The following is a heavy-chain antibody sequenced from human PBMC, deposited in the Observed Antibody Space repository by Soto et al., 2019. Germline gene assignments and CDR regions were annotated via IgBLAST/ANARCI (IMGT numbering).Heavy chain of an antibody. CDR1: GDSFNDYD. Sequence: QVQLVQSGAEVRKPGASVTVSCRSSGDSFNDYDIHWVRQAPGQGLEWMGWINPNSGVTKYAQKCRGWVSMTRDTSIRTVYMQLSRLRSDDTAVYYCARESGGATATLDYYYCYMDVWGTGTTVTVSS. J-gene: IGHJ6*03. CDR2: INPNSGVT. CDR3: ARESGGATATLDYYYCYMDV. V-gene: IGHV1-2*04. D-gene: IGHD1-26*01.